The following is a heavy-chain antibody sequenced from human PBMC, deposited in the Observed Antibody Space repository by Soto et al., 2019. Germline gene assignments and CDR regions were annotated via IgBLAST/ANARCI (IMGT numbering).Heavy chain of an antibody. CDR1: GFTVSSNY. CDR3: ARWADDYGDYYYMDV. CDR2: IYSGGST. V-gene: IGHV3-66*01. D-gene: IGHD4-17*01. J-gene: IGHJ6*03. Sequence: GGSLRLSCAASGFTVSSNYMSWVRQAPGKGLEWVSVIYSGGSTYYADSGKGRFTSSRDNSKNTLYLQMNSLRAEDTAVYYCARWADDYGDYYYMDVWGKGTTVTVSS.